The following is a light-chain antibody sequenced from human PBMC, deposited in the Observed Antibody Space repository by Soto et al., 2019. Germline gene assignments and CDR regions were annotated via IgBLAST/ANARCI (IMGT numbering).Light chain of an antibody. J-gene: IGKJ3*01. Sequence: EIVLTQSPGTLSLSPGERATLSCRASQSVSSKYLAWYQQKPGQAPRVLIYGTSIRASRVPERFSGGGSGTDFTLTITRLEPEDFAVYYCQQYGSSLFTFGPGTKVDFK. CDR3: QQYGSSLFT. V-gene: IGKV3-20*01. CDR1: QSVSSKY. CDR2: GTS.